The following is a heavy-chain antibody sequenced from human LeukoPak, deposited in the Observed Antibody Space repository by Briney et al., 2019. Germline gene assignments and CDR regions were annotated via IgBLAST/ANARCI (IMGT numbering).Heavy chain of an antibody. J-gene: IGHJ4*02. D-gene: IGHD3-22*01. CDR2: LNPNSGGT. CDR1: GYTFTGYY. CDR3: ARDPPTSYYYDSSGYYPDY. Sequence: ASVKVSCKASGYTFTGYYMHWVRQAPGQGLEWMGRLNPNSGGTNYAQKFQGRVTMTRDTSISTAYMELSRLRSDDTAVYYCARDPPTSYYYDSSGYYPDYWGQGTLATVSS. V-gene: IGHV1-2*06.